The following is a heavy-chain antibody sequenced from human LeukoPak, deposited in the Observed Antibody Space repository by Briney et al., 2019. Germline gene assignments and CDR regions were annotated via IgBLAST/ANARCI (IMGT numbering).Heavy chain of an antibody. CDR2: ISSSSSYT. D-gene: IGHD6-13*01. V-gene: IGHV3-11*06. Sequence: GGSLRLSCAAFGFTFSDYYMSWIRQAPGKGLEWVSYISSSSSYTNYADSVKGRFTISRDNAKNSLYLQMNSLRAEDTAVYYCARGPPYSSSWYLDYWGQGTLVTVSS. CDR3: ARGPPYSSSWYLDY. CDR1: GFTFSDYY. J-gene: IGHJ4*02.